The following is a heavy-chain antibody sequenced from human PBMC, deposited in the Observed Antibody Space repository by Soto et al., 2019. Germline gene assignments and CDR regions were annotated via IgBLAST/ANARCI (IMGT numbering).Heavy chain of an antibody. CDR3: ARDQRSGAYDYIWGSYRSGYAFDI. Sequence: ASVKVSCKASGYTFTSHGISWVRQAPGQGLEWMGWISAYNGNTNYAQKLQGRVTMTTDTSTSTAYMELRSLRSDDTAVYYCARDQRSGAYDYIWGSYRSGYAFDIWGQGTMVTVAS. D-gene: IGHD3-16*02. CDR2: ISAYNGNT. CDR1: GYTFTSHG. J-gene: IGHJ3*02. V-gene: IGHV1-18*01.